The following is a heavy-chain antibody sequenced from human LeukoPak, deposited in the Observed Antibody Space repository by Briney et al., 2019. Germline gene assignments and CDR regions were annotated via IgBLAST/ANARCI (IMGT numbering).Heavy chain of an antibody. V-gene: IGHV4-4*07. CDR3: ARISGGYSYGPFDY. CDR1: GGSISFYY. Sequence: SETLSLTCTVSGGSISFYYWSWIRQPAGKGLEWIGRVYTSGSTNYNPSLKSRVTMSVDTSKNQISLKLGSVTAADTAVYYCARISGGYSYGPFDYWGQGTLVTVSS. CDR2: VYTSGST. D-gene: IGHD5-18*01. J-gene: IGHJ4*02.